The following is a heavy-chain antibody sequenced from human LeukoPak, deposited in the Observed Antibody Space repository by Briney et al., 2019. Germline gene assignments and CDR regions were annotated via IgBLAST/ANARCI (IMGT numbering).Heavy chain of an antibody. J-gene: IGHJ4*02. CDR2: ITTHNGNT. CDR1: GYTFTSFG. CDR3: ARGNSYGSLFDF. Sequence: ASVKVSCKASGYTFTSFGITWVRQAPGQGLEWMGWITTHNGNTDYAQNLQGRVTMTTDTSTSTAYMELRSLRSGDTAVYYCARGNSYGSLFDFWGQGTLVTVSS. V-gene: IGHV1-18*01. D-gene: IGHD5-18*01.